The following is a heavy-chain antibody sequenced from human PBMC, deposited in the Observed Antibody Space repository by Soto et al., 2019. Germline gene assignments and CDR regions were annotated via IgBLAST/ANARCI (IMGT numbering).Heavy chain of an antibody. Sequence: SETLSLTCAVSGASISTEGYTWSWIRQPPGKGLEWIGYIYPSGASNYNPSLRSRVTISLDASRNRFSLSVGSVTAADTAVYYCARATFGAVLHLEVWGQGTTVTVSS. D-gene: IGHD3-3*01. CDR1: GASISTEGYT. J-gene: IGHJ6*02. CDR3: ARATFGAVLHLEV. V-gene: IGHV4-30-2*01. CDR2: IYPSGAS.